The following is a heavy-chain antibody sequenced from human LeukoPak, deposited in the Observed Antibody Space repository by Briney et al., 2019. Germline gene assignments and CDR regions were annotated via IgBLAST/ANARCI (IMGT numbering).Heavy chain of an antibody. CDR2: INHSGST. CDR3: AREASIAVAGIFDP. D-gene: IGHD6-19*01. V-gene: IGHV4-34*01. J-gene: IGHJ5*02. CDR1: GGSFSGYY. Sequence: SETLSLTCAVYGGSFSGYYWSWIRQPPGKGLEWIGEINHSGSTNYNPPLKSRVTISVDTSKNQFSLKLSSATAADTAVYYCAREASIAVAGIFDPWGQGTLVTVSS.